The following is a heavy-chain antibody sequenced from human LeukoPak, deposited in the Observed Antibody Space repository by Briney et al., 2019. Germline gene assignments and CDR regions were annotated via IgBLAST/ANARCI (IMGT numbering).Heavy chain of an antibody. Sequence: GGSLRLSCAASGFPFSDYCMHWVRQAPGKGLVWGARMCGDASSTHYADSVKGRLTISSDYAKNTLYLQMDSLRVEDTAMYYCAKDHSPGWFDPWGQGTLVTVSS. CDR2: MCGDASST. J-gene: IGHJ5*02. V-gene: IGHV3-74*01. CDR1: GFPFSDYC. CDR3: AKDHSPGWFDP. D-gene: IGHD5-18*01.